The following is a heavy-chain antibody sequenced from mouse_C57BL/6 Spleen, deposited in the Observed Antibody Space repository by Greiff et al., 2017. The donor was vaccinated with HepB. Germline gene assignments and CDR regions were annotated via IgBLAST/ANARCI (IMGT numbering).Heavy chain of an antibody. V-gene: IGHV1-81*01. Sequence: VQLQQSGAELVRPGASVKLSCKASGYTFTSYGISWVKQRPGQGLEWIGEIYPRSGNTYYNEKFKGKATLTADKSSSTAYMELRSLTSEDSAVYCCARSGGSCDYGYVDFGGTGTTAAVS. CDR3: ARSGGSCDYGYVDF. CDR1: GYTFTSYG. D-gene: IGHD1-1*02. J-gene: IGHJ1*03. CDR2: IYPRSGNT.